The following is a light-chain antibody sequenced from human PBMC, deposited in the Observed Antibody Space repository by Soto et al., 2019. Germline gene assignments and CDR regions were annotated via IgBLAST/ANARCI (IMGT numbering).Light chain of an antibody. Sequence: QPVLTRPPSVSGAPGQRVTISCTGSSSNIGAGYDVHWYQQLPGTAPKLLIYGNSNRPSGVPDRFSGSKSGTSASLAITGLQAEDEADYYCQSYDSSLSDWVFGGGTKLTVL. J-gene: IGLJ3*02. V-gene: IGLV1-40*01. CDR1: SSNIGAGYD. CDR3: QSYDSSLSDWV. CDR2: GNS.